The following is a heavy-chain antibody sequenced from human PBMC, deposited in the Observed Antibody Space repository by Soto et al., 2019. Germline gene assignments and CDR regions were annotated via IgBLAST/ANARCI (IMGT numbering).Heavy chain of an antibody. CDR3: ARRGSGSYYDY. D-gene: IGHD1-26*01. CDR1: GFTFSSYA. V-gene: IGHV3-23*01. J-gene: IGHJ4*02. Sequence: EVQLLESGGGLVQPGGSLRLSCAASGFTFSSYAMRWVRQAPVKGLEWVSAISGSGGSTYYADSVKGRFTISRDNSKNTLYLQWNSPRAEDTAVYYCARRGSGSYYDYWGQGTLVTVSS. CDR2: ISGSGGST.